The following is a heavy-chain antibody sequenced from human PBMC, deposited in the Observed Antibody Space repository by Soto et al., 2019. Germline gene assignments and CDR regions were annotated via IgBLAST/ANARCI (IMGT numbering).Heavy chain of an antibody. J-gene: IGHJ4*02. D-gene: IGHD3-16*01. CDR3: ARFSGGLGGY. V-gene: IGHV5-51*01. CDR2: IYPGDSDT. CDR1: GYTFTTYW. Sequence: LGESLKISCKGSGYTFTTYWIGWVRQMPGKGLEWMGIIYPGDSDTRYSPSFQGQVTISADKSINTAYLHWDSLKASDTAMYYCARFSGGLGGYWGQGTLVTVSS.